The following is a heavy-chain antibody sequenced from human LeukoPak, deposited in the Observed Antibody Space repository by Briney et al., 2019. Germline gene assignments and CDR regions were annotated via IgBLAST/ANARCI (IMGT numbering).Heavy chain of an antibody. CDR1: GFTFSSYA. V-gene: IGHV3-23*01. J-gene: IGHJ4*02. CDR3: AKGGTYFDY. D-gene: IGHD3-16*01. Sequence: GGSLRLSCAASGFTFSSYAMSWVRQAPGKGLEWVSSIGATGGTTYYADSVKGRFTISRDNSKNTLYLQMNSLRAEDTAVYHCAKGGTYFDYWGQGTLVTVSS. CDR2: IGATGGTT.